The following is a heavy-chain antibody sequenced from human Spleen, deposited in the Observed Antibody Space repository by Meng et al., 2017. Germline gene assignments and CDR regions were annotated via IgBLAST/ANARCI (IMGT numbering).Heavy chain of an antibody. CDR3: AASWIQLWPDAFDI. Sequence: GGSLRLSCAASGFTFSDFAMHWVRQAPGKGLEWVSLISNDGRSKYYAESVKGRFTISRDNSRKTVYLQMNSRRAEDTAVYYCAASWIQLWPDAFDIWGQGTMVTVSS. J-gene: IGHJ3*02. CDR2: ISNDGRSK. V-gene: IGHV3-30*04. D-gene: IGHD5-18*01. CDR1: GFTFSDFA.